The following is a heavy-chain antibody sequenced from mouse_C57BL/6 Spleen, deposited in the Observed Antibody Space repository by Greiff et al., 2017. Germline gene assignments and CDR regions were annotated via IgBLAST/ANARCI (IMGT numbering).Heavy chain of an antibody. CDR1: GYTFTDYY. J-gene: IGHJ2*01. V-gene: IGHV1-26*01. D-gene: IGHD2-4*01. Sequence: EVQLQQSGPELVKPGASVKISCKASGYTFTDYYMNWVKQSHGKSLEWIGDINPNNGGTSYNQKFKGKATLTVDKSSSTAYMELRSLTSEDSAVYYCARYHDYDWSFDYWGQGTTLTVSS. CDR3: ARYHDYDWSFDY. CDR2: INPNNGGT.